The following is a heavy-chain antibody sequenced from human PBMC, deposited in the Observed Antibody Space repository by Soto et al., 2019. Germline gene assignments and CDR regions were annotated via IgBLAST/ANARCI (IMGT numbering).Heavy chain of an antibody. D-gene: IGHD6-13*01. CDR3: AKWVATAAIEYFHH. CDR2: ISYDGSNK. V-gene: IGHV3-30*18. CDR1: GFTFSDYG. Sequence: GGSLRLSCAASGFTFSDYGMHWVRQAPGKGLEWVALISYDGSNKYYPDSVKGRFTISRDNSKNTVYLQMNGLRAEDTAVYYCAKWVATAAIEYFHHWGQGTLVTVSS. J-gene: IGHJ1*01.